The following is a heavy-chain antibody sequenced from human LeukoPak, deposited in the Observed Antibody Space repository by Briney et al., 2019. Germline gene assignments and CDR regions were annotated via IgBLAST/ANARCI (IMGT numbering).Heavy chain of an antibody. Sequence: GGSLRLSCAASGFTFSMHGMHWVRQAPGKGLEWVAFIRYDGSNKYYTDSVKGRFTISRDNSKNTLYLQMNSLRAEDTAVYYCARVYSSSWYFGYLYIDVWGNGTTVTVSS. CDR1: GFTFSMHG. D-gene: IGHD6-13*01. CDR3: ARVYSSSWYFGYLYIDV. J-gene: IGHJ6*03. CDR2: IRYDGSNK. V-gene: IGHV3-30*02.